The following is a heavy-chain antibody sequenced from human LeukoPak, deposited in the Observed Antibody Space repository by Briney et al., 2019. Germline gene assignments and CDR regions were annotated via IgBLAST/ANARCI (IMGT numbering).Heavy chain of an antibody. J-gene: IGHJ4*02. CDR3: ARGGGVAGTPYNPYDY. Sequence: PSETLSLTCTVSGGSISSYYWSWIRQPPGKGLEWIGYIYYSGSTNYNPSLKSRVTISVDTSKNQFSLKLSSVTAADTAVYYCARGGGVAGTPYNPYDYWSQGTLVTVSS. CDR2: IYYSGST. CDR1: GGSISSYY. D-gene: IGHD6-19*01. V-gene: IGHV4-59*01.